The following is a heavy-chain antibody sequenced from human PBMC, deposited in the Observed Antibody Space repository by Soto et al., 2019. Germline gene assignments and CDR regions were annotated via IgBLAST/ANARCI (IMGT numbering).Heavy chain of an antibody. CDR3: AREFIRARDY. J-gene: IGHJ4*02. V-gene: IGHV1-2*02. CDR1: GYTFTDYY. Sequence: GSVKVSCKASGYTFTDYYIHWVRQAPGQGLEWVGWISPRSGNTNYAQSFQGRVTMTRDTSIDTAYMEVSSLTSDDTAVYYCAREFIRARDYWGQGTLVTVSS. CDR2: ISPRSGNT. D-gene: IGHD3-10*01.